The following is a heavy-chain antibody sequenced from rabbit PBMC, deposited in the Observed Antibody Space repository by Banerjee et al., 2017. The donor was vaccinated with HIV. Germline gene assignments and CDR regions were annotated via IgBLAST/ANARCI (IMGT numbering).Heavy chain of an antibody. V-gene: IGHV1S45*01. J-gene: IGHJ3*01. D-gene: IGHD7-1*01. CDR2: IDAGSNGGT. CDR3: ARYINGGYAGYGIDL. CDR1: GFDFSSSG. Sequence: QEQLVESGGGLVQPGGSLKLSCKASGFDFSSSGVNWVRQAPGKGLEWIACIDAGSNGGTVAASWAKGRFTISKTSSTTVTLQMTSLTAADTATYFCARYINGGYAGYGIDLWGQGTLVTVS.